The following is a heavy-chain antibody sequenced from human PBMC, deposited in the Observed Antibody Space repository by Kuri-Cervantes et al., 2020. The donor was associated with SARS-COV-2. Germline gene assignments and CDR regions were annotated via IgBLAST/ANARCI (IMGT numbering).Heavy chain of an antibody. CDR1: GTAFSSFA. CDR3: ASRMRDLTSYTWYKWFDP. CDR2: TIPIFGSP. D-gene: IGHD1/OR15-1a*01. J-gene: IGHJ5*02. V-gene: IGHV1-69*13. Sequence: SVKVSCKASGTAFSSFAINWVRQAPGQGLEWMGGTIPIFGSPIYAQKFQGRLSITADESTSSVHMELSSLSSQDTAIYYCASRMRDLTSYTWYKWFDPWGQGTLVTVSS.